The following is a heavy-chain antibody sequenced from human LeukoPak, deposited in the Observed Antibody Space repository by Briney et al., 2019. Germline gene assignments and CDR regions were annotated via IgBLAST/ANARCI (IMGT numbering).Heavy chain of an antibody. CDR3: AKEAYSSGYYFGY. J-gene: IGHJ4*02. CDR2: ISGSGGST. V-gene: IGHV3-23*01. CDR1: GFTFSNYI. D-gene: IGHD3-22*01. Sequence: PGGSLRLSCAASGFTFSNYIMNWVRQAPGKGLEWVAAISGSGGSTYYADSVKGRFTISRDNSKNTLYLQLNSLRAEATAAYYCAKEAYSSGYYFGYWGQGTLVTVSS.